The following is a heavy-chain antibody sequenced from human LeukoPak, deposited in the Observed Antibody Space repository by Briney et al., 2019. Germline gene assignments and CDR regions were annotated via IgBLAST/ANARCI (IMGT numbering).Heavy chain of an antibody. Sequence: GGSLRLSCAASGFTFSNAWMSWVRQAPGKGLEWVANIKQDGSEKYYVDSVKGRFTISRDNAKNSLYLQMNSLRAEDTAVYYCARDTTDSPLDYWGQGTLVTVSS. J-gene: IGHJ4*02. V-gene: IGHV3-7*01. CDR3: ARDTTDSPLDY. CDR1: GFTFSNAW. D-gene: IGHD1-1*01. CDR2: IKQDGSEK.